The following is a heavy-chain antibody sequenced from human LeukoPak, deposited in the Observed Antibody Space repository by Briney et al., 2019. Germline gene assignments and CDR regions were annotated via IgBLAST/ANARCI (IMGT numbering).Heavy chain of an antibody. J-gene: IGHJ4*02. Sequence: GGSLRLSCAASGFTFSTYNMHWVRQAPGKGLEWVAFIRFDGSNKYYADSVKGRFTISRDNAKNTLYLQMNSLRAEDTAVYYCARGDMVRGVMIDYWGQGTLVTVSS. D-gene: IGHD3-10*01. CDR2: IRFDGSNK. CDR3: ARGDMVRGVMIDY. V-gene: IGHV3-30*02. CDR1: GFTFSTYN.